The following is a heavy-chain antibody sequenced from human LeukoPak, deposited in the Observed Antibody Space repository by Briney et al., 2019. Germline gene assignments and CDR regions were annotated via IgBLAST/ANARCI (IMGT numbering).Heavy chain of an antibody. CDR1: GYTFTSYD. J-gene: IGHJ4*02. Sequence: GASVKVSCKASGYTFTSYDINWVRQATGQGLEWMGWMNPNSGNTGYAQKFQGRVTITRNTSISTAYMELSSLRSEDTAVYYCASRPDQHLLYYFDYWGQGALVTVSS. V-gene: IGHV1-8*03. CDR2: MNPNSGNT. D-gene: IGHD2-15*01. CDR3: ASRPDQHLLYYFDY.